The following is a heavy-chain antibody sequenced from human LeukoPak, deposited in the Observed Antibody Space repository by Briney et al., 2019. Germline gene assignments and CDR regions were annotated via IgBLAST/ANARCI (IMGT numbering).Heavy chain of an antibody. CDR3: AKSASSWPLYYFDS. Sequence: PGGSLRLSCAASGFIFDDYGMGWVRQAPGKGLEWVSGLNWNGGSTGSADSVKGRFIISRDNAKNCLYLQMSSLRAEDTALYYCAKSASSWPLYYFDSWGQGTLVTVSS. CDR2: LNWNGGST. V-gene: IGHV3-20*04. J-gene: IGHJ4*02. D-gene: IGHD6-13*01. CDR1: GFIFDDYG.